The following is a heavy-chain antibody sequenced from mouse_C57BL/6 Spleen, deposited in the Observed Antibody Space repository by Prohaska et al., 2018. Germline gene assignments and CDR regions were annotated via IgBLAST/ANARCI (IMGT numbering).Heavy chain of an antibody. CDR1: GYTFTSYW. D-gene: IGHD1-1*01. J-gene: IGHJ2*01. Sequence: GAELVKPGASVKLSCKASGYTFTSYWMHWVKQRPGQGLEWIGEIDPSDSYTNYNQKFKGKATLTVDKSSSTAYMQLSSLTSEDSAVYYCARLGYGSSYSYWGQGTTLTVSS. V-gene: IGHV1-69*02. CDR3: ARLGYGSSYSY. CDR2: IDPSDSYT.